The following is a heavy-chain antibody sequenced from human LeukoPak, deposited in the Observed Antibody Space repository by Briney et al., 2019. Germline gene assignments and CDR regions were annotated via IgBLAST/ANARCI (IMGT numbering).Heavy chain of an antibody. Sequence: SETLSLTCAVYGGSFSGYYWSWIRQPPGKGLEWIGEINHSGSTNYNPSLKSRVTISVDTSKNQFSLKLSSVTAADTAVYYCARVLPGRYYYYMDVWGKGTTVTVSS. V-gene: IGHV4-34*01. CDR1: GGSFSGYY. CDR3: ARVLPGRYYYYMDV. D-gene: IGHD3-10*01. J-gene: IGHJ6*03. CDR2: INHSGST.